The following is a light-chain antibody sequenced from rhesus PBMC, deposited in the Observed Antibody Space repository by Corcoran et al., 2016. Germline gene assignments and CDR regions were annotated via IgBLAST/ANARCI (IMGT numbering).Light chain of an antibody. Sequence: DIQMTQSPSSLSASVGDRVTITCRASENVNNYLNWYQQKPGKAPKLLIYKAFTLKSGVPSRFSGSGSGADYTFTISSLQPEEVASYHCQHGYGTPWTFGQGTKVEIK. CDR3: QHGYGTPWT. V-gene: IGKV1-74*01. J-gene: IGKJ1*01. CDR1: ENVNNY. CDR2: KAF.